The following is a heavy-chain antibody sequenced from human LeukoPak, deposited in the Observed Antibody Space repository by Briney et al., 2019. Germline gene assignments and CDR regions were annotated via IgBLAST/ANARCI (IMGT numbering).Heavy chain of an antibody. Sequence: KPGGSLRLSCAASGFTFSSYSMNWVRQASGKGLEWVSSISSSRSYIYYVDSVKGRFTISRDNAKNSLYLQMNSLRAEDTAVYYCARDLPDEVPSFDLWGRGTLVTVSS. CDR2: ISSSRSYI. CDR1: GFTFSSYS. CDR3: ARDLPDEVPSFDL. D-gene: IGHD1-1*01. J-gene: IGHJ2*01. V-gene: IGHV3-21*01.